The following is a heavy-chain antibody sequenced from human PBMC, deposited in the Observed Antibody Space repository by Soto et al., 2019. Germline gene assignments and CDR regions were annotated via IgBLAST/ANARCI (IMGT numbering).Heavy chain of an antibody. Sequence: QVQLVQSGGNVVQPGRSLRLSCAASGFTFSNYGMHWVRQAPGKGLEWLAFISHDGSNTYYADSVKGRFTISRDNSKNTLYLQMNSLRADDTAVAYCAKEPTIQLWLHYFAYWGQGTLVTVSS. CDR1: GFTFSNYG. J-gene: IGHJ4*02. CDR3: AKEPTIQLWLHYFAY. V-gene: IGHV3-30*18. D-gene: IGHD5-18*01. CDR2: ISHDGSNT.